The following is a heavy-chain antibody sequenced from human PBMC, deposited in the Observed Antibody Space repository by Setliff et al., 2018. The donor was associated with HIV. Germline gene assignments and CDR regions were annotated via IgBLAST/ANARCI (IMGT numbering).Heavy chain of an antibody. V-gene: IGHV1-46*01. CDR3: ASAGAWQRNALDI. D-gene: IGHD5-12*01. Sequence: LVKVSCKPSGYSFTNHYMHWVRQAPGQGLEWMGVINPTGGSTRNTQKFQDRVAMTRDTSTSTVYMELSSLRSEDTAVYYCASAGAWQRNALDIWGQGTMVTVSS. J-gene: IGHJ3*02. CDR2: INPTGGST. CDR1: GYSFTNHY.